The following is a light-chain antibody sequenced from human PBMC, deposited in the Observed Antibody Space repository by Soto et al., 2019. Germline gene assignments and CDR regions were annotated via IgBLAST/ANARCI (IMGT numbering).Light chain of an antibody. J-gene: IGLJ3*02. CDR1: SSDVGGYNY. Sequence: QSALTQPASVSGSPGQSITISCTGTSSDVGGYNYVSWYQQHPGKAPKLMIYEVSNRPSGVSNRFSGSKSGNTASLTISGFKAEDEAAYYCSSYTSSSTWVFGGGTKLTVL. V-gene: IGLV2-14*01. CDR3: SSYTSSSTWV. CDR2: EVS.